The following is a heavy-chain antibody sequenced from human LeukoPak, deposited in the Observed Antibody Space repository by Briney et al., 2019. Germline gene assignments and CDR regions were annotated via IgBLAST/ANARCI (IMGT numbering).Heavy chain of an antibody. Sequence: SETLSLTCTVSGGSISSSSYYWGWIRQPPGKGLEWIGSIYYSGSTYYNPSLKSRVTISVDTSKNQFSLKLSSVTAADTAVYYCARGIGMIDNWGQGTLVTVSS. V-gene: IGHV4-39*01. J-gene: IGHJ4*02. CDR1: GGSISSSSYY. D-gene: IGHD2-21*01. CDR3: ARGIGMIDN. CDR2: IYYSGST.